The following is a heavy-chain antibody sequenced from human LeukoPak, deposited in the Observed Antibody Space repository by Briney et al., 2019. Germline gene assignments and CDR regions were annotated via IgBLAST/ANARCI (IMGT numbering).Heavy chain of an antibody. J-gene: IGHJ5*02. CDR1: GDSVSSNSAT. Sequence: SQTLSLTCVISGDSVSSNSATWNWIRQSPSRGLEWLGRTYYRSRWYNDFAVSVKSRITINPDTSKNQFSLQLDPVTPEDTAVYYCARAVLEQQLYWFDPWGQGTLVTVSS. CDR2: TYYRSRWYN. CDR3: ARAVLEQQLYWFDP. D-gene: IGHD6-13*01. V-gene: IGHV6-1*01.